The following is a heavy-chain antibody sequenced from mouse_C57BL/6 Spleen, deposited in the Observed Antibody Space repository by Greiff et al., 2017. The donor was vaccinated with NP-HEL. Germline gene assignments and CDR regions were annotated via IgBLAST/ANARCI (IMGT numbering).Heavy chain of an antibody. J-gene: IGHJ2*01. CDR3: AMIYYGNEDY. D-gene: IGHD2-1*01. Sequence: QVQLQQSGAELVKPGASVKLSCKASGYTFTSYWMRWVKQRPGQGLEWIGMIHPNSGSTNYNEKFKSKATLTVDKSSSTAYMQLSSLTSEDSAVYYCAMIYYGNEDYWGQGTTLTVSS. CDR2: IHPNSGST. CDR1: GYTFTSYW. V-gene: IGHV1-64*01.